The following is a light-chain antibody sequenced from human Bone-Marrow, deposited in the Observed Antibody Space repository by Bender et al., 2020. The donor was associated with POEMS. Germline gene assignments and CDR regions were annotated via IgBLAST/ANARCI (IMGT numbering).Light chain of an antibody. CDR1: SSDVGHYGF. Sequence: QSALTQPASVSGSPGQSITISCTGISSDVGHYGFVSWYQQFSDKAPQLIVYEATRRPSGVSNRFSGSKSGNMASLTISGLRPEDEADYYCCSYGGFPVTFGGGTKVTVL. V-gene: IGLV2-23*01. J-gene: IGLJ2*01. CDR2: EAT. CDR3: CSYGGFPVT.